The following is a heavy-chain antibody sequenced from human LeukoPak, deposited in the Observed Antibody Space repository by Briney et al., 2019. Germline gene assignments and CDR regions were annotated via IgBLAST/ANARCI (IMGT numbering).Heavy chain of an antibody. J-gene: IGHJ3*02. CDR3: ARDSPFEWYLLGDSFDM. V-gene: IGHV4-4*02. Sequence: PSETLSLTCAVSGGSISSSNWWSWVRQPPGKGLEWIGEIYHSGSTNYNPSLKSRVTISVDKSKNQFSLKLSSVTAADTAVYYCARDSPFEWYLLGDSFDMWGQGTMVTVSS. CDR1: GGSISSSNW. D-gene: IGHD1-26*01. CDR2: IYHSGST.